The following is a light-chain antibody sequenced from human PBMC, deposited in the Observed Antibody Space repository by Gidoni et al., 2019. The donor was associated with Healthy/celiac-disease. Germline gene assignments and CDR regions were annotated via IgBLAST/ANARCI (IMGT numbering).Light chain of an antibody. CDR2: GAT. V-gene: IGKV3-20*01. J-gene: IGKJ3*01. CDR1: QSVRSIY. CDR3: QQYGSSPFT. Sequence: EIVLTQFPGTLSLSPGERATLACRASQSVRSIYLAWYQQKPGQAPMLLIYGATSMATGIPDRSSGGGSRTDFTITISRLEPEDLAEYYCQQYGSSPFTFGPGTKVEIK.